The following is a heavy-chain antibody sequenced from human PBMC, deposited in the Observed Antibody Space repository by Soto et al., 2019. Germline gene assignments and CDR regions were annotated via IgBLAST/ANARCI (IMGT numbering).Heavy chain of an antibody. CDR1: GGSFSGYY. CDR3: ARGGRTVTTDYYYYMDV. V-gene: IGHV4-34*01. Sequence: SQTLSLTCAVYGGSFSGYYWSWIRQPPGKGLEWIGEINHSGSTNYNPSLKSRVTISVDTSKNQFSLKLSSVTAADTAVYYCARGGRTVTTDYYYYMDVWGKGTTVTVSS. D-gene: IGHD4-17*01. CDR2: INHSGST. J-gene: IGHJ6*03.